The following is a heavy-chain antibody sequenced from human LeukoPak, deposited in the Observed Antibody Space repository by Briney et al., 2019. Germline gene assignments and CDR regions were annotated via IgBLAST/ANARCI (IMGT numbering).Heavy chain of an antibody. CDR1: GFTFSSYS. D-gene: IGHD2/OR15-2a*01. V-gene: IGHV3-21*01. CDR2: ISSSSSYI. J-gene: IGHJ4*02. Sequence: GGSLRLSCAASGFTFSSYSMNWVRQAPGKGLEWVSSISSSSSYISYADSVKGRFTISRDNAKNSLYLQMNSLRAEDTAVYYCARDFYGLNDYWGQGTLVSVSS. CDR3: ARDFYGLNDY.